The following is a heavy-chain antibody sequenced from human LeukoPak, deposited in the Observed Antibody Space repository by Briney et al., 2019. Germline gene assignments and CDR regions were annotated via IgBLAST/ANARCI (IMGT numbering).Heavy chain of an antibody. J-gene: IGHJ5*02. CDR2: ISGSGGAT. CDR3: AKEPTSMAAAGNWFDP. Sequence: GGSLRLSCVASGFTFSTYAMNWVRQAPGKGLEWVSAISGSGGATYYADSVKGRFTISRDNSKNTLYLQMNSLRAEDTAVYYCAKEPTSMAAAGNWFDPWGQGTLVTVSS. V-gene: IGHV3-23*01. D-gene: IGHD6-13*01. CDR1: GFTFSTYA.